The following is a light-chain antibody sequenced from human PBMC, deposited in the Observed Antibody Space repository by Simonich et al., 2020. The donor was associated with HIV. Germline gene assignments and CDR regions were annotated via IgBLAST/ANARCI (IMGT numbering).Light chain of an antibody. Sequence: DIQMTQSPSSLSASVGDRVTITCRASQGISSYLNWFQHKPGKAPKLLIYAAFRLQSGVPSRFSGSRSGTESTLTISSLQPEDFATYFCQQSYSVPYTFGQGTKLDIK. V-gene: IGKV1-39*01. J-gene: IGKJ2*01. CDR3: QQSYSVPYT. CDR2: AAF. CDR1: QGISSY.